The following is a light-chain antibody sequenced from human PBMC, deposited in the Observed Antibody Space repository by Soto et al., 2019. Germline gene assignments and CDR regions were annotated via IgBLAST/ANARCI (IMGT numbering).Light chain of an antibody. Sequence: QSALTQPHSVSGSPGQSVTISCTGTSVDVGAYDFVSWYQQHPGKAPKLLIYVVSGRPSGVPHRFSGSKSGNAASLTISGLQAEDEADYYCVSFTTSNTYAFASGTKVTVL. CDR1: SVDVGAYDF. CDR2: VVS. V-gene: IGLV2-11*01. CDR3: VSFTTSNTYA. J-gene: IGLJ1*01.